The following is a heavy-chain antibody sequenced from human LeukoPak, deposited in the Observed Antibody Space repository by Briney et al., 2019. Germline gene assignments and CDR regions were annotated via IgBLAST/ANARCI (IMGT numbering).Heavy chain of an antibody. CDR3: ARLAVTQNY. CDR2: INHSGST. J-gene: IGHJ4*02. D-gene: IGHD2-21*02. V-gene: IGHV4-34*01. CDR1: GGSFSGYY. Sequence: PSETLSLTCAVYGGSFSGYYWSWIRQPPGKGLEWIGEINHSGSTNYNPSLKSRVTISVDTFKNQFSLKLSSVTAADTAVYYCARLAVTQNYWGQGTLVTVSS.